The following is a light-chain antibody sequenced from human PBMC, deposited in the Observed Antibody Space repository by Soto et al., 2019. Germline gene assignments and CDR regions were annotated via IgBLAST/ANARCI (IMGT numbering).Light chain of an antibody. J-gene: IGKJ1*01. CDR2: GAS. CDR3: QQYGDSSWT. V-gene: IGKV3-20*01. CDR1: QSVSSNY. Sequence: EIVLTQSPGTLSLSPGDRATLSCRASQSVSSNYLAWYQQQKPGQAPRLIIYGASSRAAGVPDRFSGSGSGTDFTLAISRLEPEDFAVYYCQQYGDSSWTFGQGTKVDIK.